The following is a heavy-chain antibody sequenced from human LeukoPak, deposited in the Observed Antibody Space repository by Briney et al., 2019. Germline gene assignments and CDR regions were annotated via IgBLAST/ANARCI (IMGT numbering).Heavy chain of an antibody. CDR2: ISTDGSST. V-gene: IGHV3-74*01. D-gene: IGHD4-23*01. CDR1: GFTFSRYW. Sequence: GGSLRLSCAASGFTFSRYWMHWLRQAPGKGLVWVSRISTDGSSTSYADSVKGRFTISRDNGKNTLYLQMNSLRAEDTAVYYCARVSKNGGNSLGPVDYWGQGTLVTVSS. J-gene: IGHJ4*02. CDR3: ARVSKNGGNSLGPVDY.